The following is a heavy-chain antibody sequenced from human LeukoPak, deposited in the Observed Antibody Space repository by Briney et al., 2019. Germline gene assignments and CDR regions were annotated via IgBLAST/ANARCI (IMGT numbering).Heavy chain of an antibody. J-gene: IGHJ5*02. V-gene: IGHV1-46*01. Sequence: ASVKVSCKASGYTFTSYGISWVRQAPGQGLEWMGVVNPSGGGTSYAQRFQGRLTMTSDMSTSTVYMELSSLRSEDTAVYHCARAEGFRVLGWLGSNSFDPWGLGTLVTVSS. CDR2: VNPSGGGT. CDR1: GYTFTSYG. CDR3: ARAEGFRVLGWLGSNSFDP. D-gene: IGHD5-24*01.